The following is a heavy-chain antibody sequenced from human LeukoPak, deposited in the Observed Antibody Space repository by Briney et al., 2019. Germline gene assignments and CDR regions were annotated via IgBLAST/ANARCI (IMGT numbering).Heavy chain of an antibody. V-gene: IGHV1-24*01. J-gene: IGHJ3*02. D-gene: IGHD1-26*01. CDR2: FDPEDGET. CDR1: GYTLTELS. CDR3: ATPPRDSGSSGAFDI. Sequence: ASVKVSCKVSGYTLTELSMHWVRQAPGKGLEWMGGFDPEDGETIYAQKFQGRVTMTEDTSTDTAYMELSSLRSEDTAVYYCATPPRDSGSSGAFDIWGQGTMVTVSS.